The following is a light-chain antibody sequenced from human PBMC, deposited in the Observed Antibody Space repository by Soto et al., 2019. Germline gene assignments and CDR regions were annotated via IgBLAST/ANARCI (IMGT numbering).Light chain of an antibody. CDR2: EGS. V-gene: IGLV2-23*01. CDR3: CSYTGSSTFV. J-gene: IGLJ2*01. Sequence: QSALTQPASVSGSPGQTVTISCTGTSSDVGSYNHVSWYQQHPGTATKLMIYEGSKRPSGVSNRSSGSKSGTTASLTISGLQDDDDDYYCCCSYTGSSTFVFGGGTKLTVL. CDR1: SSDVGSYNH.